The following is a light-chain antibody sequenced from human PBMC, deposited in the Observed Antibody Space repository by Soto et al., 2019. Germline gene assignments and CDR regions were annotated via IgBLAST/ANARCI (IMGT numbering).Light chain of an antibody. J-gene: IGKJ1*01. CDR1: QSVSSN. Sequence: EVVMTQSPATLSVSPGEGAALSCRASQSVSSNLVWYQQKPGQAPRLLIYGASTRAAGIPARFSGSGSGTEFTLTINTLEPEDFAVYYCQQYNNWPLTFGQGTKVDI. V-gene: IGKV3-15*01. CDR2: GAS. CDR3: QQYNNWPLT.